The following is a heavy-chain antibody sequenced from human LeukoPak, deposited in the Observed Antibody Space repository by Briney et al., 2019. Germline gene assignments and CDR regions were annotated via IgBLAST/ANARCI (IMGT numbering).Heavy chain of an antibody. Sequence: PGGSLRLSCTASGFTFRTYAMSWVRQVPGQGLEWVSGIFANGDSTFYADSVKDRFVTSRDNSKNTLYLQMNSLRAEDTAVYYCVRGISNFGYWGQGTLVTVSS. CDR1: GFTFRTYA. CDR2: IFANGDST. V-gene: IGHV3-23*01. J-gene: IGHJ4*02. D-gene: IGHD2-15*01. CDR3: VRGISNFGY.